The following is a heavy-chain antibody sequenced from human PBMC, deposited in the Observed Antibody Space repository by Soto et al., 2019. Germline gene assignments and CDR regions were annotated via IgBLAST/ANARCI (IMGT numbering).Heavy chain of an antibody. CDR2: ISYDGSNK. CDR3: ARGDGHSYGSTFDC. J-gene: IGHJ4*02. CDR1: GFTFSSYG. Sequence: HPGGSLRLSCAASGFTFSSYGMHWVRQAPGKGLQWVAFISYDGSNKYYADSVTGRFTISRDNSKNTLYLQMNSLRAEDTAVYYCARGDGHSYGSTFDCWGQGTLVTVSS. D-gene: IGHD5-18*01. V-gene: IGHV3-30*19.